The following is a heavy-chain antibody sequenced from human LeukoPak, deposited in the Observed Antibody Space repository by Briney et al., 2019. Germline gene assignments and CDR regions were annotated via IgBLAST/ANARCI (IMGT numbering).Heavy chain of an antibody. CDR1: GFTFSSYA. CDR2: ISGSGGST. Sequence: GGSLRLSCAASGFTFSSYAMSWVRQAPGKGLEWVSAISGSGGSTYYADSVKGRFTISRDNSKNTLYLQMNSLRAEDTAVYYCAKDSGSGSPVTKYGMDVWGQGTTVTVSS. D-gene: IGHD3-10*01. J-gene: IGHJ6*02. V-gene: IGHV3-23*01. CDR3: AKDSGSGSPVTKYGMDV.